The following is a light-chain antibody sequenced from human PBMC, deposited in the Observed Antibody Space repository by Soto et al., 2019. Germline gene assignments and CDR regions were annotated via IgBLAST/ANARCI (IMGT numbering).Light chain of an antibody. CDR2: EVS. CDR1: SSDVGGYNY. J-gene: IGLJ3*02. CDR3: CSYATNSIRV. Sequence: QSALTQPASVSGSPGQSITISCTGTSSDVGGYNYVSWYQQHPGKVPKVMIYEVSNRPSGVSNRFSGPKSGNTASLTISGLQAEDEGDYYCCSYATNSIRVFGGGTKLTVL. V-gene: IGLV2-14*03.